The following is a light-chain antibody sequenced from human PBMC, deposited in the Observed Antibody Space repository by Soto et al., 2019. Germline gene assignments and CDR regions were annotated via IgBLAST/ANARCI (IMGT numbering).Light chain of an antibody. Sequence: QSVLTQPPSVSAAPGQKVTISCSGSSSNIGHNFVSWYQQLPGTAPKLLIYDNNKRPSGIPDRFSGSKSGTSATLGITGLQTGDEADYYCGTWDTSLRVVVLGGGTKLTVL. J-gene: IGLJ2*01. CDR3: GTWDTSLRVVV. CDR1: SSNIGHNF. V-gene: IGLV1-51*01. CDR2: DNN.